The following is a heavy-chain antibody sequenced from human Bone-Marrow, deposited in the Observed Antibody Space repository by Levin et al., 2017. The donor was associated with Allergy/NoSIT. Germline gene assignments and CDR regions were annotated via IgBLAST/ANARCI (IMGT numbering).Heavy chain of an antibody. CDR3: AKSVAGTGIYGMDV. Sequence: GESLKISCAASGFTFNNYGMHWVRQAPGKGLEWVTVISYDGSNRYYTDSVQGRFTISRDNSKNTVFLQMNSLRVEDTAVYYCAKSVAGTGIYGMDVWGQGTTVTVSS. CDR2: ISYDGSNR. D-gene: IGHD6-19*01. CDR1: GFTFNNYG. V-gene: IGHV3-30*18. J-gene: IGHJ6*02.